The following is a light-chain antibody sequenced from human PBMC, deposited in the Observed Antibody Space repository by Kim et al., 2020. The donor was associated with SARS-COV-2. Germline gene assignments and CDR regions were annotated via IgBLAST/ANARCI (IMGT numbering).Light chain of an antibody. CDR1: QSLSSNY. CDR2: AAS. CDR3: QQYGRRPRT. Sequence: IVLTQSPCTLSLSPGERDTLSCKTSQSLSSNYLAWYQQKPGQAPRLLISAASSRSTGVPDRFSGSGSGTDFTLTISTLEPEDSAVYYCQQYGRRPRTVGGGNKLEIK. J-gene: IGKJ4*02. V-gene: IGKV3-20*01.